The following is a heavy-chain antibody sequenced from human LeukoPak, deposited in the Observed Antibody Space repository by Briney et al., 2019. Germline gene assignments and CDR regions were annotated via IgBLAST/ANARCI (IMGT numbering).Heavy chain of an antibody. Sequence: PGGSLRLSCAACGFTFSNYAMTWVRRAPGKGLAWVSSISKSDNSTYYADSVKGRFTISRDNSKNTVYLHMDSLRVEDTAIYYCARGALIPDFRGQGTLVTVSS. D-gene: IGHD2-21*01. J-gene: IGHJ4*02. CDR3: ARGALIPDF. CDR1: GFTFSNYA. CDR2: ISKSDNST. V-gene: IGHV3-23*01.